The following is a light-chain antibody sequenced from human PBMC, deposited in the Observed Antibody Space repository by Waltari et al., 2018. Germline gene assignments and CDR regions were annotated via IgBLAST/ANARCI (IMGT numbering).Light chain of an antibody. CDR1: QSVSSN. V-gene: IGKV3-15*01. Sequence: ETVMTQSPATLSVSPGERATLSCRASQSVSSNLAWYQQKPGQAPRLLIYGASTRATGIPARFSGSGSGTEFTFTISSLQSEDFAVYYCQQYNNWPPWTFGQGTKVEIK. J-gene: IGKJ1*01. CDR3: QQYNNWPPWT. CDR2: GAS.